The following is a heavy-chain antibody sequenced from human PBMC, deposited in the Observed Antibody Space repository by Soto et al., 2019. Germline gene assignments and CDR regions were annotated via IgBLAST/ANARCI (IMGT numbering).Heavy chain of an antibody. CDR2: IDWDDDK. V-gene: IGHV2-70*11. Sequence: SGPTLVNPTQTLTLTCTFSGFSLTTTRMCVNWIRQPPGKALEWLARIDWDDDKYYSKSLKTRLTISKDTSKNQVVLTMTNMDPVDTATYFCARSKPSYDFLGFDPWGQGTLVTVSS. J-gene: IGHJ5*02. CDR1: GFSLTTTRMC. CDR3: ARSKPSYDFLGFDP. D-gene: IGHD3-16*01.